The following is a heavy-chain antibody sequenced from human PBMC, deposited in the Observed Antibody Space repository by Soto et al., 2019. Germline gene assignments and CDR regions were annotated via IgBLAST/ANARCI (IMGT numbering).Heavy chain of an antibody. J-gene: IGHJ4*02. CDR1: GGSISSGGYS. Sequence: TSETLSLTCAVSGGSISSGGYSWSWIRQPPGKGLEWIGYIYHSGSTYYNPSLKSRVTISVDRPKNQFSLKLSSVTAADTAVYYCARDDSSNTSGFDYWGQGTLVTVSS. CDR3: ARDDSSNTSGFDY. D-gene: IGHD3-22*01. CDR2: IYHSGST. V-gene: IGHV4-30-2*01.